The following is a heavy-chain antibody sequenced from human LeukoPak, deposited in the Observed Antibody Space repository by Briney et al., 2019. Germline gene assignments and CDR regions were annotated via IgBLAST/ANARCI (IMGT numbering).Heavy chain of an antibody. J-gene: IGHJ4*02. CDR2: INPNSGGT. CDR3: ATRRKYSSSSPLDY. D-gene: IGHD6-6*01. Sequence: ASVKVSCKASGYTFTGYYMHWVRQAPGQGLEWMGWINPNSGGTNYAQKFQGRVTMTRDTSISTAYMELSRLRSDDTAVYYCATRRKYSSSSPLDYWGQGTLVTVSS. V-gene: IGHV1-2*02. CDR1: GYTFTGYY.